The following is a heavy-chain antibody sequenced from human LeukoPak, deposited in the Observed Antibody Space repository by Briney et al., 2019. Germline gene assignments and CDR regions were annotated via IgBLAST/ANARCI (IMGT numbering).Heavy chain of an antibody. J-gene: IGHJ4*02. Sequence: PSQTLSLTCAVSGDSINSAAYSWSWIRQPPGKGLEWIGYIYHSGTTYYNPSLKSRVTISIDGSRNQFSLNLNSVTAADTAVYYCARDRGPYSGYDSYYFDYWGQGTLVTVSS. D-gene: IGHD5-12*01. V-gene: IGHV4-30-2*01. CDR3: ARDRGPYSGYDSYYFDY. CDR1: GDSINSAAYS. CDR2: IYHSGTT.